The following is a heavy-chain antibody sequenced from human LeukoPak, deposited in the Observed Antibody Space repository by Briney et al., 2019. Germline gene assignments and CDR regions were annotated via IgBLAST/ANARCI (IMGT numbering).Heavy chain of an antibody. J-gene: IGHJ4*02. V-gene: IGHV1-69*13. CDR2: IIPIFGTA. Sequence: GASVKVSCKASGGTFGSYAISWVRQAPGQGLEWMGGIIPIFGTANYAQKFQGRVTITADDSTSTAYMELSSLRSEDTAVYYCARDGGDDYGDPQYYFDYWGQGTLVTVSS. CDR3: ARDGGDDYGDPQYYFDY. D-gene: IGHD4-17*01. CDR1: GGTFGSYA.